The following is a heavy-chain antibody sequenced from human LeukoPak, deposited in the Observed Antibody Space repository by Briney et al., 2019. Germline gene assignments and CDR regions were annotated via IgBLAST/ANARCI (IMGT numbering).Heavy chain of an antibody. J-gene: IGHJ4*02. V-gene: IGHV4-34*01. D-gene: IGHD3-16*01. CDR1: GGSFSGYY. CDR2: INRSGST. CDR3: ARPQGRGRFFDY. Sequence: SETLSLTCAVYGGSFSGYYWSWIRQPPGKGLEWIGEINRSGSTNYNPSLKSRVTISVDTSKNQFSLKLSSVTAADTAVYYCARPQGRGRFFDYWGQGTLVTVSS.